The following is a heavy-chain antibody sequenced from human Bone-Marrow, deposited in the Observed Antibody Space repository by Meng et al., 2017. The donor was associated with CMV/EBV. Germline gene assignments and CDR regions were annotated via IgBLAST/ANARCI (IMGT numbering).Heavy chain of an antibody. J-gene: IGHJ4*02. V-gene: IGHV3-21*01. CDR1: GFTSSSYS. CDR3: AREWDYYVSSGPRTYYFDY. CDR2: ISSSSSYI. Sequence: GGSLRLSCAASGFTSSSYSMNWVRQAAGKGLEWVSSISSSSSYIYYADSVKGRFTISRDNAKNSLYLQMNSLRAEDTALYYRAREWDYYVSSGPRTYYFDYGGQGTLVTVSS. D-gene: IGHD3-22*01.